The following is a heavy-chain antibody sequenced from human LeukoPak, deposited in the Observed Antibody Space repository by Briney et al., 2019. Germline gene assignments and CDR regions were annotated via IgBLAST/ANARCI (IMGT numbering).Heavy chain of an antibody. Sequence: GGSLRLSCAASGFTFSSYEMNWVRQAPGKGLEWVSYISSSGSTIDSADSVKGRFTISRDNAENSLYLQMNSLRAEDTAVYYCAREGGSGWYSGWFDPWGQGTLVTVSS. CDR3: AREGGSGWYSGWFDP. CDR1: GFTFSSYE. CDR2: ISSSGSTI. J-gene: IGHJ5*02. D-gene: IGHD6-19*01. V-gene: IGHV3-48*03.